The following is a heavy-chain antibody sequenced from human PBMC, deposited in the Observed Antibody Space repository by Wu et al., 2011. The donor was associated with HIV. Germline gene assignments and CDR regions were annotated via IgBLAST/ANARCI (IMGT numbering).Heavy chain of an antibody. D-gene: IGHD2-2*01. Sequence: QVQLVQSGAEVKKPGASVKVSCTASGYTFTDNFIHWVRQAPGQGLEWMGWINPNSGGTNYVQNFQGRVTMTREKSISTAYMELSSLRSDDTAVYYCARESSTSFNYWGQGTLVTVSS. J-gene: IGHJ4*02. V-gene: IGHV1-2*02. CDR3: ARESSTSFNY. CDR2: INPNSGGT. CDR1: GYTFTDNF.